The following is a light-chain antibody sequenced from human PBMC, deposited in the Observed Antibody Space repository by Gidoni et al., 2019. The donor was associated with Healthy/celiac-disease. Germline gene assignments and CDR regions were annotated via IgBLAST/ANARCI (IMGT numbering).Light chain of an antibody. CDR1: TGAVTSGYY. Sequence: QTVVPQEPSLTVSPGGTVTLTCASSTGAVTSGYYPNWFQQKPGQAPRALIYSTSNKHPWTPARFSGSLLGGKAALTLSGVQPEDEAEYYCLLYYGGARVFGGGTKLTVL. CDR3: LLYYGGARV. V-gene: IGLV7-43*01. CDR2: STS. J-gene: IGLJ2*01.